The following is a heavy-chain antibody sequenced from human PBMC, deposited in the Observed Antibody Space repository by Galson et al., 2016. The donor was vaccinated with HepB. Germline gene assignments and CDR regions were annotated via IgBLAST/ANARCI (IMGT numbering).Heavy chain of an antibody. D-gene: IGHD3-16*02. Sequence: SLRLSCAASGFTFSDAWMSWVRQTPGKGLEWVGRIRSRTDGGTTDYAAPVKGRVTISRDDSENTLYLQMNSLKTEDTAVYYCTTEPYDYIWGSHYVWGSYRYHQYWGQGTLVTVSS. V-gene: IGHV3-15*01. J-gene: IGHJ4*02. CDR1: GFTFSDAW. CDR2: IRSRTDGGTT. CDR3: TTEPYDYIWGSHYVWGSYRYHQY.